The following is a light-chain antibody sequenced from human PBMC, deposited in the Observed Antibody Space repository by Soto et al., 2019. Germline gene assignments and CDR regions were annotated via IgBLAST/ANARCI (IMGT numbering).Light chain of an antibody. CDR3: QQLNSPRT. J-gene: IGKJ1*01. V-gene: IGKV1-9*01. CDR1: QGISSY. CDR2: AAS. Sequence: IQLTQSPSSLSASVGDRVTITCRASQGISSYLAWYQQKPGKAPKLLIYAASTLQSGVPSRFSGSGSGTDFTLTISSLQPEDFATYYCQQLNSPRTFGQGTKVDI.